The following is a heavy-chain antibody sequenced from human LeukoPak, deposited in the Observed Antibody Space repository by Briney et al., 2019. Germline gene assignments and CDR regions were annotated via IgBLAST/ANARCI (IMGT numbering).Heavy chain of an antibody. CDR1: GGSISNSGYY. CDR2: IYYSGNT. V-gene: IGHV4-39*01. Sequence: SETLSLTCTVSGGSISNSGYYWGWIRQPPGKGLEWIGNIYYSGNTYYNPSLKSRVTISVDTSKNQFSLKLSSVTAADTAVYYCAKTYYYDPFDFWGQGTLVTVSP. CDR3: AKTYYYDPFDF. J-gene: IGHJ4*02. D-gene: IGHD3-22*01.